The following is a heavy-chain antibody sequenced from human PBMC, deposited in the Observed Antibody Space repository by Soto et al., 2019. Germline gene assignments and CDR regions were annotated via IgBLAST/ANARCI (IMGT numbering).Heavy chain of an antibody. Sequence: GGSLRLSCTASGFTFGDYAMSWFRRAPGKGLEWVGFIRSKAYGGTTEYAASVKGRFTISRDDSKSIAYLQMNSLKTEDTAVYYCTRDYGDYVSAVWFDPWGQGTLVTVSS. CDR2: IRSKAYGGTT. J-gene: IGHJ5*02. CDR3: TRDYGDYVSAVWFDP. D-gene: IGHD4-17*01. V-gene: IGHV3-49*03. CDR1: GFTFGDYA.